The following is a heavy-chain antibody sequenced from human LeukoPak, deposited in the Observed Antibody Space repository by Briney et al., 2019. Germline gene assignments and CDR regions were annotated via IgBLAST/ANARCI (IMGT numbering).Heavy chain of an antibody. CDR2: ISSSSSYI. D-gene: IGHD3-3*01. CDR1: GFTFSSYS. J-gene: IGHJ4*02. V-gene: IGHV3-21*04. Sequence: GGSLRLSCAASGFTFSSYSMNWVRQAPGKGLEWVSSISSSSSYIYYADSVKGRFTISRDNSKNTLYLQMNSLRAEDTAVYYCAKDPHYDFWSGYQYFDYWGQGTLVTVSS. CDR3: AKDPHYDFWSGYQYFDY.